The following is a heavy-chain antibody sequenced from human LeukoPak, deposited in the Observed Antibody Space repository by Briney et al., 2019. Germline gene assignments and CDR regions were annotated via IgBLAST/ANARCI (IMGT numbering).Heavy chain of an antibody. D-gene: IGHD3-10*01. CDR1: GGSISSSTHY. CDR2: IYYSGST. Sequence: PSETLSLTCNVSGGSISSSTHYWGWIRQPPGTGLEGIGSIYYSGSTYYNPSLKSRVTISVDTSKNQFSLKLSSVTAADTAVYYCARHNTMVRGVIPFDYWGQGTLVTVSS. V-gene: IGHV4-39*01. CDR3: ARHNTMVRGVIPFDY. J-gene: IGHJ4*02.